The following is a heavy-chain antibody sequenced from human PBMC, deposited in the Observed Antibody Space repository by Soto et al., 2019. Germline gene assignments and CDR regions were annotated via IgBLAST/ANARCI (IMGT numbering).Heavy chain of an antibody. CDR2: IIPIFGTA. V-gene: IGHV1-69*13. CDR1: GGTFSSYA. CDR3: ASATRIQLRTYYGMDG. J-gene: IGHJ6*02. D-gene: IGHD5-18*01. Sequence: SVKVSCKASGGTFSSYAISWVRQAPGQGLEWMGGIIPIFGTANYAQKFQGRVTITADESTSTAYMELSSLRSEDTAVYYCASATRIQLRTYYGMDGWGHGTTVTV.